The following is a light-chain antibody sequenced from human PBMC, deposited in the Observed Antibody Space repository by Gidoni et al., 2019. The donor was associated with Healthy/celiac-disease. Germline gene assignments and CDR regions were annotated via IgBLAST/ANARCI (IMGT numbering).Light chain of an antibody. V-gene: IGKV3-20*01. CDR3: QQYGSSPLT. CDR2: GAS. J-gene: IGKJ4*01. Sequence: EIVLTQSPGTLSLSPGERATLSCRASQSVSSSYLAWYQQKPGQAPRLLIYGASSRATGIPDRFSGSGSGTDFTLTIIRLEPEDFAVYYCQQYGSSPLTFXGGTKVESK. CDR1: QSVSSSY.